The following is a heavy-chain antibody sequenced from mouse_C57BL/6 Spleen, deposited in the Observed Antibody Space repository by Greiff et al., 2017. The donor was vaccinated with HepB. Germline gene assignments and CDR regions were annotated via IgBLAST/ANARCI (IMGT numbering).Heavy chain of an antibody. CDR1: GFNIKDYY. CDR2: IDPEDGDT. J-gene: IGHJ4*01. CDR3: TTRFTDYYARDY. Sequence: EVQLQQSGAELVRPGASVKLSCTASGFNIKDYYMHWVKQRPEQGLEWIGRIDPEDGDTEYAPKFQGKATMTADRSSNTAYLQLSSLTSEDTAVYYCTTRFTDYYARDYWGQGTSVTVSS. V-gene: IGHV14-1*01.